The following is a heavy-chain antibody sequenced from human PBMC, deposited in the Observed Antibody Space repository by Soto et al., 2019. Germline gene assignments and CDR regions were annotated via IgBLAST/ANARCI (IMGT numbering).Heavy chain of an antibody. J-gene: IGHJ4*02. CDR3: ARHPHYPQYSSSWPTPFDY. CDR1: GYSFTSYW. Sequence: GESLKISCKGSGYSFTSYWIGWVRQMPGKGLEWMGIIYPGDSDTRYSPSFQGQVTISADKSISNAYMQWSSLKASDNAMYYCARHPHYPQYSSSWPTPFDYWGQGTLVTVSA. D-gene: IGHD6-13*01. CDR2: IYPGDSDT. V-gene: IGHV5-51*01.